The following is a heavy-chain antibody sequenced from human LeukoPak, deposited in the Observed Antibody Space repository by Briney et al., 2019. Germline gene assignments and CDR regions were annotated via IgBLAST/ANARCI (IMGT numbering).Heavy chain of an antibody. CDR3: AREAEDAFDI. CDR2: IYYSGST. J-gene: IGHJ3*02. CDR1: GGSISSYY. V-gene: IGHV4-59*01. Sequence: PSETLSLTCTVSGGSISSYYWSWIRQPPGKGLEWIGYIYYSGSTNYNPSLKSRVTISVDTSKNQFSLKPSSVTAADTAVYYCAREAEDAFDIWGQGTMVTVSS. D-gene: IGHD6-25*01.